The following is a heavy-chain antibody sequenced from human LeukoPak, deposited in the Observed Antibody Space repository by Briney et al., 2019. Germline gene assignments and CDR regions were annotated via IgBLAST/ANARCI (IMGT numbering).Heavy chain of an antibody. CDR1: GYSFTTYW. Sequence: GESLKISCKGSGYSFTTYWIAWVRQMSGKGLEWTGAIYPGDSDTRYSPSFQGQVTISVNKSISTAYLQWSSLKASDTAMYYCARLLEGVAGTWGYWGQGTLVTVS. J-gene: IGHJ4*02. CDR2: IYPGDSDT. V-gene: IGHV5-51*01. CDR3: ARLLEGVAGTWGY. D-gene: IGHD6-19*01.